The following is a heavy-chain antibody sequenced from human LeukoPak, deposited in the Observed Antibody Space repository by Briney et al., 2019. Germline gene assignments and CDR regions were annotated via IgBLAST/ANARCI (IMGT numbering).Heavy chain of an antibody. V-gene: IGHV3-30-3*01. J-gene: IGHJ4*02. CDR3: ARASGQYYYDSSGYLDY. Sequence: PGGSLRPSCAASGFTFSSYAMHWVRQAPGKGLEWVAVISYDGSNKYYADSVKGRFTISRDNSKNTLYLQMNSLRAEDTAVYYCARASGQYYYDSSGYLDYWGQGTLVTVSS. D-gene: IGHD3-22*01. CDR1: GFTFSSYA. CDR2: ISYDGSNK.